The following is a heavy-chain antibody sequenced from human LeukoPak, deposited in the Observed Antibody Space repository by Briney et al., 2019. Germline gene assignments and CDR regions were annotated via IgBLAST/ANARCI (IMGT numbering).Heavy chain of an antibody. CDR2: INPNSGGT. CDR3: ARDLRGIVVVVAATDWFDP. D-gene: IGHD2-15*01. Sequence: GASVKVSCKASGYTFTGYYMHWVRQAPGQGLEWMGWINPNSGGTNYAQKFQGRVTMTRDTSISTAYMELSRLRSDDTAVYYCARDLRGIVVVVAATDWFDPWGQGTLVTVPS. J-gene: IGHJ5*02. V-gene: IGHV1-2*02. CDR1: GYTFTGYY.